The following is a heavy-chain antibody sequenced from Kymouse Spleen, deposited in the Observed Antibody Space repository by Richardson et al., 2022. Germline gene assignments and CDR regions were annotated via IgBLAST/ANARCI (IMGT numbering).Heavy chain of an antibody. D-gene: IGHD2-2*02. CDR2: INPNSGGT. CDR1: GYTFTGYY. CDR3: ARGLIVVVPAAHAEWFDP. V-gene: IGHV1-2*04. Sequence: QVQLVQSGAEVKKPGASVKVSCKASGYTFTGYYMHWVRQAPGQGLEWMGWINPNSGGTNYAQKFQGWVTMTRDTSISTAYMELSRLRSDDTAVYYCARGLIVVVPAAHAEWFDPWGQGTLVTVSS. J-gene: IGHJ5*02.